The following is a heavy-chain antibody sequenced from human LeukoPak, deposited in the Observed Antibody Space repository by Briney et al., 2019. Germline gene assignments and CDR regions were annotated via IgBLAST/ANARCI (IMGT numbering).Heavy chain of an antibody. Sequence: GESLKISCKVSGYTFSNSWIGWVRQRPGKGLECMGFIYPDDSDTTYSPSFQGQVSISADKSIRTAFLQWSSLKASDSAIYYCARGRGGYTGYENLDYWGQGTLVTVFS. CDR3: ARGRGGYTGYENLDY. D-gene: IGHD5-12*01. J-gene: IGHJ4*02. CDR2: IYPDDSDT. V-gene: IGHV5-51*01. CDR1: GYTFSNSW.